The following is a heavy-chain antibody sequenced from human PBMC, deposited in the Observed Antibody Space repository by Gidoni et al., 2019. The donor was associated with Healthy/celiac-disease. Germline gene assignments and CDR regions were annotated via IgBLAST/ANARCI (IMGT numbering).Heavy chain of an antibody. D-gene: IGHD3-10*01. CDR2: IYYSGST. CDR3: ARSTMVRGYGMDV. V-gene: IGHV4-31*03. J-gene: IGHJ6*02. Sequence: QVQLQASGPGLRKPSRTLSLHCTVAGESISSGGYYWSWIRQHPGKGLAWNGYIYYSGSTYYNPALKRRVTISVDTSKNQFSLKLSSVTAADTAVHYRARSTMVRGYGMDVWGQGTTVTVSS. CDR1: GESISSGGYY.